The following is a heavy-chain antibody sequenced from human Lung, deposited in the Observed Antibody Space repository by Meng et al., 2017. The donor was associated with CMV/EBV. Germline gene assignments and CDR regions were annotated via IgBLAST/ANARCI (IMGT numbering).Heavy chain of an antibody. CDR1: GYRFTTFW. CDR3: ASGAGDI. D-gene: IGHD7-27*01. V-gene: IGHV5-51*01. CDR2: IHPSDSET. Sequence: GGSLRLSCQGSGYRFTTFWINWVRQMPGKGLEWMGAIHPSDSETEYSPSFEGQVSISADKSNSTAHLQWNSLKPSDTAMYYCASGAGDIWGQGTLVTVSS. J-gene: IGHJ4*02.